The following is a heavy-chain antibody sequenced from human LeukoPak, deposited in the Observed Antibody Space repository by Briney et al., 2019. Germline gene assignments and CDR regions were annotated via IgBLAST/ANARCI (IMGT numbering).Heavy chain of an antibody. D-gene: IGHD5-24*01. CDR3: ARDGEMATSPGTFDI. CDR2: AYYRSKWFH. V-gene: IGHV6-1*01. J-gene: IGHJ3*02. Sequence: SQTLSLTCAISGDSVSSNSAAWNWIRQSPSRGLEWLGRAYYRSKWFHDYALSVKSRITINPDTSRNQFSLQLNSVTPDDTAIYYCARDGEMATSPGTFDIWDQGTMVTVSS. CDR1: GDSVSSNSAA.